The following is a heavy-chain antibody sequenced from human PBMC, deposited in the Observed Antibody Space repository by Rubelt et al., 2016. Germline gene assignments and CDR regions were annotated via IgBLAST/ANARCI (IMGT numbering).Heavy chain of an antibody. CDR2: IYSGGST. J-gene: IGHJ5*02. D-gene: IGHD5-18*01. V-gene: IGHV3-53*01. Sequence: GKGLEWVSVIYSGGSTYYADSVKGRFTISRDNSKNTLYLQMNNLRAEDTAVYYCAKGKNVDTAMAAWGQGTLVTVSS. CDR3: AKGKNVDTAMAA.